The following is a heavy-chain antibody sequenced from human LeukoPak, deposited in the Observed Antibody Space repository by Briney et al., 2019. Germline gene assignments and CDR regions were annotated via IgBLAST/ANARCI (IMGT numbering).Heavy chain of an antibody. CDR3: ARANYYGSGDYYSWAYFDF. V-gene: IGHV3-7*04. CDR2: IDQDGSEM. J-gene: IGHJ4*02. Sequence: GGSLRLSCAASGFTFSNYWMTWVRQAPGRGLEWVANIDQDGSEMYSVDSVKGRFSISRDNAKKALYLQMNSLRAEDTAVYYCARANYYGSGDYYSWAYFDFWGLGTLVTVSS. D-gene: IGHD3-10*01. CDR1: GFTFSNYW.